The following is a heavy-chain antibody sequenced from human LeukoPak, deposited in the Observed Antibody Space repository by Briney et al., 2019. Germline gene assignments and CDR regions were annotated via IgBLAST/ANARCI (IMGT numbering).Heavy chain of an antibody. CDR3: ARSRGYSYGTTFLDY. J-gene: IGHJ4*02. D-gene: IGHD5-18*01. V-gene: IGHV4-59*01. CDR1: GGSISSYY. CDR2: IYYSGST. Sequence: SETLSLTCTVSGGSISSYYWSWIRQPPGKGLEWIGYIYYSGSTNYNPSLKSRVTISVDTSKNQFSLKLSSVTAADTAVYYCARSRGYSYGTTFLDYWGQGTLVTVSS.